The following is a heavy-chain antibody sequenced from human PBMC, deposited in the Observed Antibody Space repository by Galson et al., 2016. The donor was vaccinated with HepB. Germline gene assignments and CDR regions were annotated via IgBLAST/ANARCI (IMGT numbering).Heavy chain of an antibody. CDR1: GGSISSGSYY. Sequence: TLSLTCTVPGGSISSGSYYWSWIRQPAGKGLEWIGRIYSRGSTNNNPSLKSRVTILLDTSKNQFSLSLSSVTAADTAVYYCARERIGVRQYYHNSLDVWGKGTTVTVSS. CDR2: IYSRGST. J-gene: IGHJ6*04. CDR3: ARERIGVRQYYHNSLDV. D-gene: IGHD2/OR15-2a*01. V-gene: IGHV4-61*02.